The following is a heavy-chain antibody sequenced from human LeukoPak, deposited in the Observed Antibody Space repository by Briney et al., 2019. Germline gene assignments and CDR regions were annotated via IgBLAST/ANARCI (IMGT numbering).Heavy chain of an antibody. V-gene: IGHV1-2*02. D-gene: IGHD3-10*01. CDR3: ARDHISGKDDRNFDY. J-gene: IGHJ4*02. CDR1: GYRFSDHY. Sequence: GASVKVSCKASGYRFSDHYMFWIRQAPGQGLEWVGWINPKTGVTSYAQKFQGRVTVTTDTSISTLYMELHSLTSDDTALYYCARDHISGKDDRNFDYWGQGTLVTVSS. CDR2: INPKTGVT.